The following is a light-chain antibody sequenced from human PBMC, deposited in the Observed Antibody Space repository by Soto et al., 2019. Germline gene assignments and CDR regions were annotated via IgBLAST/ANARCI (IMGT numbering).Light chain of an antibody. V-gene: IGLV2-14*01. CDR1: SSDVGGYNF. J-gene: IGLJ2*01. Sequence: QSALTQPRSVSGSPGQSVTISCTGTSSDVGGYNFISWYQHHPGKAPKLVIYDVNNRPSGISYRFSGSKSGNTASLTISGLQAEDEADYYCASYTRTTTLVFGGGTKVTVL. CDR2: DVN. CDR3: ASYTRTTTLV.